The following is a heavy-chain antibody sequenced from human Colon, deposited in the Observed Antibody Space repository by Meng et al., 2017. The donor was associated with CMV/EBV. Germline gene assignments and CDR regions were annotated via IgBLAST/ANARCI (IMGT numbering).Heavy chain of an antibody. CDR2: VFHSGST. J-gene: IGHJ5*02. Sequence: SETLSLTCTVSGGSITKYHWAWFRQSPGKGLEWIGYVFHSGSTKYSPSLKSRVTISVDTSKKQFSLNLNSVTPADTAVYYCARRSVTGPPGSFFDPWGQGTLVTVSS. V-gene: IGHV4-59*01. D-gene: IGHD3-10*01. CDR3: ARRSVTGPPGSFFDP. CDR1: GGSITKYH.